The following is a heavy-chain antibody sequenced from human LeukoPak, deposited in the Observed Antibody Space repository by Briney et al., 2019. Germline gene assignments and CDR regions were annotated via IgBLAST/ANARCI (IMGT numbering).Heavy chain of an antibody. D-gene: IGHD3-10*01. Sequence: GGPLRLSCAASGFTFSSYAMSWVRQAPGKGLEWVSAISGSGGSTYYADSVKGRFTISRDNSKNTLYLQMNSLRAEDTAVYYCAKDLHYYGSGSYLFDYWGQGTLVTVSS. CDR2: ISGSGGST. CDR1: GFTFSSYA. V-gene: IGHV3-23*01. CDR3: AKDLHYYGSGSYLFDY. J-gene: IGHJ4*02.